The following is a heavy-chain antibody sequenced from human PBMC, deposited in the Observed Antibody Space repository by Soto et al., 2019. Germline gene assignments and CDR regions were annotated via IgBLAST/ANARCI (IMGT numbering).Heavy chain of an antibody. CDR2: LFSSGST. CDR3: ARGRGSSGGYFDY. D-gene: IGHD3-22*01. J-gene: IGHJ4*02. CDR1: DDFISSYY. Sequence: SETLSLTCTVSDDFISSYYWSWIRQPPGKGLEWIGYLFSSGSTNYNPSLKSRVTISVDTSKNQFSLKLSSVTAADTAVYYCARGRGSSGGYFDYWGQGTLVTAPQ. V-gene: IGHV4-59*01.